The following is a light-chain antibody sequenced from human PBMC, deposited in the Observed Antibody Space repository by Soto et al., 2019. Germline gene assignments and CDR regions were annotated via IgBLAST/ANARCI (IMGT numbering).Light chain of an antibody. V-gene: IGLV2-14*01. CDR1: SSDVGRYNY. Sequence: QSALTQPASVSGSPGQSITISCTGTSSDVGRYNYVSWYQQHPGKAPKLIIYDVTYRPSGVSDRFSGSKSGSTAFLTISGLQAEDEADYYCSSYTGSSTSFGGGTKVTVL. J-gene: IGLJ3*02. CDR3: SSYTGSSTS. CDR2: DVT.